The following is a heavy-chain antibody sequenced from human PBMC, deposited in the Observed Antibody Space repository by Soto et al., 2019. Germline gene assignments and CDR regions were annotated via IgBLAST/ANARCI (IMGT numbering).Heavy chain of an antibody. V-gene: IGHV2-70*11. CDR3: ARATYYYDSSGYAAYYFDY. D-gene: IGHD3-22*01. Sequence: SGPTLVNPTQTLTLTCIFSGFSLSTSGMCVSWIRQPPGKALEWLARIDWDDDKYYSTSLKTRLTISKDTSKNQVVLTMTNMDPVDTATYYCARATYYYDSSGYAAYYFDYWGQGTLVTVSS. J-gene: IGHJ4*02. CDR2: IDWDDDK. CDR1: GFSLSTSGMC.